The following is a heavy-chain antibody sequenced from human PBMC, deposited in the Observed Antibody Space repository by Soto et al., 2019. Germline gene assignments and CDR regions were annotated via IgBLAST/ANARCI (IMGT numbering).Heavy chain of an antibody. CDR2: IYHSGST. CDR1: SGSISSSNW. J-gene: IGHJ4*02. D-gene: IGHD3-10*01. CDR3: ARIYGSGLAFDY. V-gene: IGHV4-4*02. Sequence: SETLSLTCAVSSGSISSSNWWSWVRQPPGKGLEWIGEIYHSGSTNYNPSLKSRVTISVDKSKNQFSLKLSSVTAADTAVYYCARIYGSGLAFDYWGQGTLVTVSS.